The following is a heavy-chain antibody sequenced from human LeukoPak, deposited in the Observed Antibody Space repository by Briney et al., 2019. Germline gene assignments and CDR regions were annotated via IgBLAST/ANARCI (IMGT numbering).Heavy chain of an antibody. CDR1: GYTFTGYY. V-gene: IGHV1-2*06. Sequence: SVKLSCKASGYTFTGYYMHWVRQSPGHGLEGMGRINPNSGGTNYAQKFQGRVTMTRDTSISTAYMELSRLRSDDTAVYCCARDLGSYPFDYWGQGTLVTVSS. J-gene: IGHJ4*02. D-gene: IGHD1-26*01. CDR2: INPNSGGT. CDR3: ARDLGSYPFDY.